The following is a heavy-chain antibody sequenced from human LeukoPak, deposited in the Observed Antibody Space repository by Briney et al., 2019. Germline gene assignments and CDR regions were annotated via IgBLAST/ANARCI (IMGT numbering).Heavy chain of an antibody. V-gene: IGHV2-26*01. D-gene: IGHD6-6*01. J-gene: IGHJ5*02. CDR2: IFSNDEK. CDR3: ARIQGYSTSSNWFDP. Sequence: SGPVLVKPTETLTLTCTVSGFSLSNARMGVSWIRQPPGKALEWLTHIFSNDEKSYSTSLKSRLTISKDTSRGQVVLNMTNMDTVDTATYHCARIQGYSTSSNWFDPWGQGTLVTVSS. CDR1: GFSLSNARMG.